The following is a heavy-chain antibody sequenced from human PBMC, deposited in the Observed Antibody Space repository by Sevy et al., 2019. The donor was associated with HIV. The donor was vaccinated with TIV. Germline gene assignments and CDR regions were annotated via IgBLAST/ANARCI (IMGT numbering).Heavy chain of an antibody. V-gene: IGHV3-48*02. CDR1: AFTFSTYN. CDR2: ISNNGKNI. D-gene: IGHD3-22*01. Sequence: GGSLRLSCAASAFTFSTYNMNWVRQAPGKGLEWTSYISNNGKNIYYADSVKGRFTISRDNAKNSLHLQMNSLRDEDTAVYYCARARGSGYSLGMDVWGQGTTVTVSS. CDR3: ARARGSGYSLGMDV. J-gene: IGHJ6*02.